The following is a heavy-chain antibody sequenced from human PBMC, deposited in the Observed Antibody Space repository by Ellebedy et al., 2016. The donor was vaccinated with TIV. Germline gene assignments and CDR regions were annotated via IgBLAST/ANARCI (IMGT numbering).Heavy chain of an antibody. CDR3: ASRASGRSDLGRVVYFDY. J-gene: IGHJ4*02. V-gene: IGHV4-59*08. CDR2: MSYSWST. CDR1: GASITTYY. Sequence: MPSETLSLTCNVSGASITTYYWNWIRQSPGKGLEWIGYMSYSWSTNYNPSLKSRVTISVDTSKNQFSLRLSSVTAADTAVYYCASRASGRSDLGRVVYFDYWGQGTLVTVSS. D-gene: IGHD1-26*01.